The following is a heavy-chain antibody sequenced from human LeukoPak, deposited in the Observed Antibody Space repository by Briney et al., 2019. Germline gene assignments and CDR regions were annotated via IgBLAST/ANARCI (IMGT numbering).Heavy chain of an antibody. Sequence: PSETLSLTCTVSGGSISSYHWSWIRQPPGTGLEWIGYIYYSGSTNYNPSLKSRVTISVDTSKNQFSLKVSSVTAADTAVYYCARHGLEPTSFYYYMDVWGKGTTVTVSS. D-gene: IGHD1-1*01. V-gene: IGHV4-59*08. J-gene: IGHJ6*03. CDR1: GGSISSYH. CDR2: IYYSGST. CDR3: ARHGLEPTSFYYYMDV.